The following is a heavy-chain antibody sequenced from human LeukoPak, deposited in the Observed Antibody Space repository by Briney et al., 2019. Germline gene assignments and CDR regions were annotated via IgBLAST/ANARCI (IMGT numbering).Heavy chain of an antibody. CDR3: TRVGYIDEGIDY. J-gene: IGHJ4*02. CDR2: IKQDGSKK. D-gene: IGHD5-24*01. V-gene: IGHV3-7*04. CDR1: GFPFSSYC. Sequence: GGSLRLSCVASGFPFSSYCMTWVRQAPGKGLEWVANIKQDGSKKSYVDSVKVRFTISRDNAKNSLYLQMNSLRAEDTAIYYCTRVGYIDEGIDYWGQGTLVTVSA.